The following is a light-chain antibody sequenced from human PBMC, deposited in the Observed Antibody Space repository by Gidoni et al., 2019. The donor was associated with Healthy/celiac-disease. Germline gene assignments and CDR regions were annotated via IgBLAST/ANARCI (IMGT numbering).Light chain of an antibody. CDR3: QQYGSSAPWT. V-gene: IGKV3-20*01. J-gene: IGKJ1*01. Sequence: EFVLTQSPGTLSLSPGERATISCRASQSVSSSYLAWYQQKPGQDPRLIIYVASSRATGIPDRFSGSGSGTDFTLTISRLEPEDFAVYYCQQYGSSAPWTFGQGTKVEIK. CDR2: VAS. CDR1: QSVSSSY.